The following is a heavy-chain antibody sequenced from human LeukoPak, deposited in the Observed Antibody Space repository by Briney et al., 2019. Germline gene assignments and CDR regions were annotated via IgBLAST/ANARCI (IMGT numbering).Heavy chain of an antibody. CDR1: GYTFTKYD. Sequence: GASVKVSCKASGYTFTKYDFSWVRQAPGQGLEWMGWISGCNGNTNYAQKLQGRVTMTMDTSTSTAYMELRSLRSDDTAVYYCARDYASGSWYSDYWGQGTLVTVSS. D-gene: IGHD3-10*01. J-gene: IGHJ4*02. CDR2: ISGCNGNT. V-gene: IGHV1-18*01. CDR3: ARDYASGSWYSDY.